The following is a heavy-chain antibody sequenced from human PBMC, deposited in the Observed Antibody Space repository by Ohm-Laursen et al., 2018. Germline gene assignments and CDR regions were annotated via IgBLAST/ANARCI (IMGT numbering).Heavy chain of an antibody. CDR1: GYTFTSYD. J-gene: IGHJ6*02. CDR3: ARARGNWKRDYYYAMDV. Sequence: ASVKVSCKTSGYTFTSYDINWVRQATGQGLQWMGWMNPNSGNAGYVQKFQGRVTMTRNTSISTAYMELSSLRSEDTAVYYCARARGNWKRDYYYAMDVWGQGTTVTVSS. V-gene: IGHV1-8*01. CDR2: MNPNSGNA. D-gene: IGHD1-1*01.